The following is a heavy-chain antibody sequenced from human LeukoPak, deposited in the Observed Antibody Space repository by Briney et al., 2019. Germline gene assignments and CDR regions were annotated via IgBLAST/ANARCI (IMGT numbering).Heavy chain of an antibody. CDR3: ARVQFVRGKYFDY. V-gene: IGHV4-34*01. CDR2: INHSGST. Sequence: SETLSLTCAVYVRSFSGYYWSWIRQPPGKGREGIGEINHSGSTNYNPSLNSRVTISVDTSKNQFPLKLSSVTAADTAVYYCARVQFVRGKYFDYWGQGTLVTVSS. D-gene: IGHD3-10*01. J-gene: IGHJ4*02. CDR1: VRSFSGYY.